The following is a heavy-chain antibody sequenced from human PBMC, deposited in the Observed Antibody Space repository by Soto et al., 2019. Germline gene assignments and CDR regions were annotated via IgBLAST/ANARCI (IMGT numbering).Heavy chain of an antibody. CDR3: ARGHSSSWYSFDY. D-gene: IGHD6-13*01. V-gene: IGHV3-64*02. Sequence: EVQLVESGEGLVQPGGSLSLSCAASGFTFSNYAMHWVRQAPGKGLEFVSAISSNGGSTYYADSVKRRFTISRDNSKNTLFLQMGSLRAEDMAVYYCARGHSSSWYSFDYWGQGTLVTVSS. CDR1: GFTFSNYA. CDR2: ISSNGGST. J-gene: IGHJ4*02.